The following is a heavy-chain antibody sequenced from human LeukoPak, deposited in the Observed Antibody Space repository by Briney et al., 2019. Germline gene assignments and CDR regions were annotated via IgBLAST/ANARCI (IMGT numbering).Heavy chain of an antibody. CDR2: ISGSGGST. J-gene: IGHJ4*02. Sequence: PGGSLRLSCAASGFTFSSYAMSWVRQAPGKGLEWDSAISGSGGSTYYADSVKGRFTISRDNSKNTLYLQMNSLRAEDTAVYYCAKAGRGWYYFDYWGQGTLVTVSS. V-gene: IGHV3-23*01. D-gene: IGHD6-19*01. CDR3: AKAGRGWYYFDY. CDR1: GFTFSSYA.